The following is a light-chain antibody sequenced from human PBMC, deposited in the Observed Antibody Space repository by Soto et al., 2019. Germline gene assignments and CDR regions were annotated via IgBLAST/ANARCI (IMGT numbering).Light chain of an antibody. Sequence: DIQMTQSPTSLSASVGDRVTITCRASQDIRNFVAWYQQKPGKAPKLLIYAASTLQSGVPSRFSGSGSGTDFTLTIHSLQPEDVATYSCQKYSSVPAFGPGTKVEIK. J-gene: IGKJ3*01. CDR3: QKYSSVPA. CDR1: QDIRNF. V-gene: IGKV1-27*01. CDR2: AAS.